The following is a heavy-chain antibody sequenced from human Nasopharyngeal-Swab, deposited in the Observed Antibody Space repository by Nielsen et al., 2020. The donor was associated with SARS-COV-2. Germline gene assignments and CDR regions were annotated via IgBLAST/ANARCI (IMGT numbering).Heavy chain of an antibody. V-gene: IGHV3-9*01. J-gene: IGHJ4*02. D-gene: IGHD3-22*01. Sequence: WIRQPLGKGLEWVSGISWNSGSIGYADSVKGRFTISRDNAKNSLYLQMNSLRAEDTALYYCAKVDYDSSGYDYWGQGTLVTVSS. CDR2: ISWNSGSI. CDR3: AKVDYDSSGYDY.